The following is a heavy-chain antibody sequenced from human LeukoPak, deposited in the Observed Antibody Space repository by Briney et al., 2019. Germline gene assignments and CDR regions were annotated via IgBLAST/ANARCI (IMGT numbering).Heavy chain of an antibody. J-gene: IGHJ5*02. CDR2: IYASGRS. V-gene: IGHV4-61*02. CDR3: ARDRDLGNWNYLSP. D-gene: IGHD1-7*01. CDR1: GGSFSSGSYY. Sequence: SQTLSLTCTVSGGSFSSGSYYWSWIRQPAGKGLEWIGRIYASGRSNYNPSLKSRVTISVDTSKNQFSLKLNSVTAADTAVYYCARDRDLGNWNYLSPWGQGTLVTVSS.